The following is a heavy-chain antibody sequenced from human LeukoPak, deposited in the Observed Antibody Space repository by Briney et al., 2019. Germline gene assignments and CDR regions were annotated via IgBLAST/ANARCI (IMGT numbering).Heavy chain of an antibody. D-gene: IGHD6-19*01. CDR1: GGPINNNNW. Sequence: KPSETLSLTCAVSGGPINNNNWWSWVRQPPGKGLEWIGEIYHSGSTNYNPSLKSRVTISIDRSKNQFSLQLTSVTAADTAVYYCARGAGAADYWGQGTLVTVSS. V-gene: IGHV4-4*02. J-gene: IGHJ4*02. CDR3: ARGAGAADY. CDR2: IYHSGST.